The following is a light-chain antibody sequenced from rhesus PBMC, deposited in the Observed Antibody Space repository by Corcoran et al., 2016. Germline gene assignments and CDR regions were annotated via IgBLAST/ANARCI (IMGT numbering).Light chain of an antibody. CDR3: LQYSSSPFT. CDR1: QSTSNW. V-gene: IGKV1-22*01. J-gene: IGKJ3*01. Sequence: DIQMTQSPSSLSASIGDTVTITCRASQSTSNWLDWYQQKPGNTPKLLIYRASSLQSGGPSRFSGSGSGTDFTLTISSLQPEDFATYYCLQYSSSPFTFGPGTKLDIK. CDR2: RAS.